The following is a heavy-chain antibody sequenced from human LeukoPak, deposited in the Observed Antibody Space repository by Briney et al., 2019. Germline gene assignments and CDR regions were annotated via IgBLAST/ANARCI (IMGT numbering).Heavy chain of an antibody. CDR1: GGSISSSSYY. CDR2: IYYSGST. CDR3: ARGEEYYYGSGSPSYYFDY. J-gene: IGHJ4*02. D-gene: IGHD3-10*01. V-gene: IGHV4-39*07. Sequence: PSGTLSPTCTVSGGSISSSSYYWGWIRQPPGKGLEWIGSIYYSGSTYYNPSLKSRVTISVDTSKNQFSLKLSSVTAADTAVYYCARGEEYYYGSGSPSYYFDYWGQGTLVTVSS.